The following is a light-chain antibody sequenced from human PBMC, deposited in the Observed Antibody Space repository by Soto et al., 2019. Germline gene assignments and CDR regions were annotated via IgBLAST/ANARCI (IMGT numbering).Light chain of an antibody. J-gene: IGKJ1*01. Sequence: EVVMAQSPATLSVSPGERATLSCRASQSVGSNLAWYQQKLGQAPRLLIYKTSTRATGVPAKFIGSGSGTEFTLTVSSLESEDFAVYYCQQYEIWHRTFGQGTKVEIK. CDR2: KTS. CDR3: QQYEIWHRT. V-gene: IGKV3-15*01. CDR1: QSVGSN.